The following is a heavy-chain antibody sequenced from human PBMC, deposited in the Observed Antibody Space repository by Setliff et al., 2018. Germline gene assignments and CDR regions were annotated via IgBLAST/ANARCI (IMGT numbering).Heavy chain of an antibody. CDR3: ARVSMYSSSWYYYYYGMDV. CDR2: INHSGST. D-gene: IGHD6-13*01. J-gene: IGHJ6*02. CDR1: GYSISSGYF. Sequence: SETLSLTCAVSGYSISSGYFWGWIRQPPGKGLEWIGEINHSGSTNYNPSLKSRVTISVDTSKNQFSLKLNSVTAADTAVYYCARVSMYSSSWYYYYYGMDVWGQGTTVTVSS. V-gene: IGHV4-38-2*01.